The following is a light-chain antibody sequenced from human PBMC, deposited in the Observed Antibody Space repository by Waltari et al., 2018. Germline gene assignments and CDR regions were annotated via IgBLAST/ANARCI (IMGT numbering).Light chain of an antibody. V-gene: IGKV3-15*01. CDR2: GAS. CDR1: QSVSSN. Sequence: EIVMTQSPATLSVSPGERATLPCRASQSVSSNLAWYQQNPGQAPRLLIYGASTRATGIPARFSGSGSGTEFTLTISSLQSEDFAVYYCQQYNNWHPFATFGQGTKVEIK. CDR3: QQYNNWHPFAT. J-gene: IGKJ1*01.